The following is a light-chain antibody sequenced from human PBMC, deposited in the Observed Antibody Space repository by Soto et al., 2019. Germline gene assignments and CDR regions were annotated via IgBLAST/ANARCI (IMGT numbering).Light chain of an antibody. Sequence: AIQVTQSPSSLSASVGDRVAITCRASQDIRGALAWYQQRPGKAPKLLIYDVSTLENEVPSRFSGSGSGTQFTLTISSLQPEDFGTYYCQQFNSYPITFGHGKRLEIK. J-gene: IGKJ5*01. CDR3: QQFNSYPIT. CDR1: QDIRGA. CDR2: DVS. V-gene: IGKV1-13*02.